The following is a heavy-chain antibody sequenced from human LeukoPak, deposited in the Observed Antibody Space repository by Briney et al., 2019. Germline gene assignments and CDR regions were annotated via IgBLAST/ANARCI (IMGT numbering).Heavy chain of an antibody. D-gene: IGHD3-10*01. CDR3: ARSRGPFDY. CDR2: IYYSGST. V-gene: IGHV4-59*08. Sequence: SETLSLTCTVSGGSISSYYWSWIRQPPGKGLEWIGYIYYSGSTNYNPSLKSRVTISVDTSKNQFSLKLSSVTAADTAVYYCARSRGPFDYWGQGTLVTVSS. CDR1: GGSISSYY. J-gene: IGHJ4*02.